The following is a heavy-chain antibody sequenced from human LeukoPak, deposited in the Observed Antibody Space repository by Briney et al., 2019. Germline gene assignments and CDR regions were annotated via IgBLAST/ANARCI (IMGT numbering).Heavy chain of an antibody. CDR3: GKISPPRYSGSPPAY. Sequence: GGSLRLSCAASGFTFSSYWMSWVRQAPGKGLEWVANINKDGGEKYYVDSVKGRFTISRDNAKNSLYLQMNSLRADDTAVYYFGKISPPRYSGSPPAYWGQGTLVTVSS. J-gene: IGHJ4*02. V-gene: IGHV3-7*03. CDR1: GFTFSSYW. D-gene: IGHD1-26*01. CDR2: INKDGGEK.